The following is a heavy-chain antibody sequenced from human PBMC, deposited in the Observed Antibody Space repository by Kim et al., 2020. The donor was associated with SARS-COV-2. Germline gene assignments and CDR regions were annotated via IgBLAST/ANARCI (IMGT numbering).Heavy chain of an antibody. V-gene: IGHV4-34*01. Sequence: SETLSLTCAVYGGSFSGYYWSWIRQPPGKGLEWIGEINHSGSTNYNPSLKSRVTISVDTSKNQFSLKLSSVTAADTAVYYCARGSLRYDFWSGNLLPIHFDYWGQGTLVTVSS. CDR2: INHSGST. CDR3: ARGSLRYDFWSGNLLPIHFDY. CDR1: GGSFSGYY. D-gene: IGHD3-3*01. J-gene: IGHJ4*02.